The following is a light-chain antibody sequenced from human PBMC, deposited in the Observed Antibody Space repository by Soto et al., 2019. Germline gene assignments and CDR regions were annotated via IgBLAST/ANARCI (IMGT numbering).Light chain of an antibody. CDR3: QQYAGPPRT. CDR1: QTITTSQ. Sequence: EIVLKQSPGTLSLSPGERATLFCRASQTITTSQLAWYQPKPGQAPRVLLFGASNRATGIPDRFSGSGSGTDFTLTISRLEPEDFAMYYCQQYAGPPRTFGQGTTVEIK. J-gene: IGKJ1*01. CDR2: GAS. V-gene: IGKV3-20*01.